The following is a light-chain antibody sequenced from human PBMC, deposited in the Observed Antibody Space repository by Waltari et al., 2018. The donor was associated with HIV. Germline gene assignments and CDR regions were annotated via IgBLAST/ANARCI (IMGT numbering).Light chain of an antibody. CDR3: KARDGSGNRYV. CDR1: NPRTCY. V-gene: IGLV3-19*01. Sequence: SSELTQDPALSVALGQTVKITCQGDNPRTCYASWYQQKPGQAPVLVSYGKNRRPSESPDRFSSSESRNTASLSISGAQAEDEAEYYCKARDGSGNRYVFGTGTTVTVL. CDR2: GKN. J-gene: IGLJ1*01.